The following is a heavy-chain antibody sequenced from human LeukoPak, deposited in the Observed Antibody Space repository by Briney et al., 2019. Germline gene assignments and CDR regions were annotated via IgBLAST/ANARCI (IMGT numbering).Heavy chain of an antibody. D-gene: IGHD4-23*01. CDR3: AKQGVYGGNRYYFDY. Sequence: TGGSLRLSCAASGFTFSSYGMHWVRQAPGKGLEWVAVIWYDGSNKYYADSVKGRFTISRDNSKNTLYLQMNSLRAGDTAVYYCAKQGVYGGNRYYFDYWGQGTLVTVSS. CDR2: IWYDGSNK. J-gene: IGHJ4*02. V-gene: IGHV3-33*06. CDR1: GFTFSSYG.